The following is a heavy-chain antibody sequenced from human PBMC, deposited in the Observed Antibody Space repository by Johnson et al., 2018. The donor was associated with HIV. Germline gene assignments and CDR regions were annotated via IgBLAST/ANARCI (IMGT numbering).Heavy chain of an antibody. J-gene: IGHJ3*02. D-gene: IGHD2-21*02. V-gene: IGHV3-25*05. CDR2: VNPNGGTT. CDR3: TRERRGGGGDRDDAFDI. CDR1: QFTFSFYY. Sequence: VQLVESGGGLAKPAWSPRLSCAASQFTFSFYYMNCVRQAPGNGLELVGQVNPNGGTTYLIDSGKDRFNIPRDNAKNTLHLQMNSLKTEDTALYWCTRERRGGGGDRDDAFDIWGQGTMVTVSS.